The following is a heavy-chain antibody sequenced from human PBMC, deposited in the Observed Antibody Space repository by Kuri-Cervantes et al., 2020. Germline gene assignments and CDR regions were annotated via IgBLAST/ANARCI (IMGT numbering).Heavy chain of an antibody. CDR2: IRSKANSYAT. J-gene: IGHJ4*02. D-gene: IGHD1-14*01. CDR3: TRLTET. Sequence: ETLSLTCAASGFTFSSYGMHWVRQASGKGLEWVGRIRSKANSYATAYAASVKGRFTISRVDSKNTAYLQMNSLKTEDTAVYYCTRLTETGGQGTLVTVSS. CDR1: GFTFSSYG. V-gene: IGHV3-73*01.